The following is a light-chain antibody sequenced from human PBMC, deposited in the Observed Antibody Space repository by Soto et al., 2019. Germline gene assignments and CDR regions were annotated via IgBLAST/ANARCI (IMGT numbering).Light chain of an antibody. J-gene: IGKJ4*01. CDR3: RQYVSYPVT. CDR1: QSISNS. V-gene: IGKV1-5*03. Sequence: DIQMTQAPSTLSASVGDRVTITCRASQSISNSLAWYQQKAGKAPNLLIYKASSLESGVPSRFSGSASVTDFTLTISSLQPDDVATYYCRQYVSYPVTFGGGTKVEMK. CDR2: KAS.